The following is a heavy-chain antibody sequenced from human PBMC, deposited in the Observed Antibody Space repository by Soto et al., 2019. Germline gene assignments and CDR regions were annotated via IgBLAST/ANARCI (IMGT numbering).Heavy chain of an antibody. J-gene: IGHJ4*01. CDR2: ISTYNGNT. D-gene: IGHD6-19*01. Sequence: ASVKVSCKASGYTFTTYDLNWVRQAPGQGLEWMGRISTYNGNTNYAQKLQGRVTMTTDTSTNTAYMELRSLRFDDTAVYYCARDDSSGHFDYWGHGTLVTVSS. CDR1: GYTFTTYD. V-gene: IGHV1-18*01. CDR3: ARDDSSGHFDY.